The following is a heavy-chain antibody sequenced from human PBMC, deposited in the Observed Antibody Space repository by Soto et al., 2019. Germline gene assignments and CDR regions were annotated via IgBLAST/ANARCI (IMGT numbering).Heavy chain of an antibody. Sequence: SVPTLVNPTQTLTLTCTFSGFSLSTSGMCVSWIRQPPGKALEWLALIDWDDDKYYSTSLKTRLTISKDTSKNQVVLTMTNMDPVDTATYYCARLVVAPGYYYYGMDVWGQGTTVTVSS. D-gene: IGHD2-15*01. V-gene: IGHV2-70*01. CDR1: GFSLSTSGMC. J-gene: IGHJ6*02. CDR2: IDWDDDK. CDR3: ARLVVAPGYYYYGMDV.